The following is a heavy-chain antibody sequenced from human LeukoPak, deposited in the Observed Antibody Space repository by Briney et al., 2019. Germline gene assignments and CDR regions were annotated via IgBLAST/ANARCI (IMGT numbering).Heavy chain of an antibody. V-gene: IGHV1-18*01. CDR1: GYTFTSYG. J-gene: IGHJ6*03. Sequence: ASVKVSCKASGYTFTSYGISWVRQAPGQGLEWMGWLSAYNGNTNYAQKLQGRVTMTTDTSTSTAYMELRSLRSDDTAVYYCARDQGGYSQYASPEFSNNMDVWGKGTTVTVSS. CDR2: LSAYNGNT. D-gene: IGHD5-18*01. CDR3: ARDQGGYSQYASPEFSNNMDV.